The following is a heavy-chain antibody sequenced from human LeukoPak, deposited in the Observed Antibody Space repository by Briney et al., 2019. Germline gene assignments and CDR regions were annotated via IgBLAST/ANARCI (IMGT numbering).Heavy chain of an antibody. CDR3: TIRPGSYDN. D-gene: IGHD3-10*01. CDR1: GFTFSSYA. V-gene: IGHV3-20*04. CDR2: INWNGGST. J-gene: IGHJ4*02. Sequence: GGSLRLSCAASGFTFSSYAMSWVRQAPGKGLEWVSGINWNGGSTGYADSVKGRFTISRDNAKNSLYLQMNSLRAEDTALYYCTIRPGSYDNWGQGTLVTVSS.